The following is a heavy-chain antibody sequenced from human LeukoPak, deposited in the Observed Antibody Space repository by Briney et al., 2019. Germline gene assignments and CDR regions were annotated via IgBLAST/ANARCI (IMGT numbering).Heavy chain of an antibody. J-gene: IGHJ4*02. CDR3: AKARAGDITAAFNY. V-gene: IGHV3-23*01. CDR2: ISASGGNP. D-gene: IGHD6-13*01. Sequence: GGSLRLSCAASGFSLRSFAMSWVRQAPGKGLEWVSGISASGGNPYYADSVKGRFTISRDNSENTLNLQMNSLRAEDTAVYYCAKARAGDITAAFNYWGQGTLVTVSS. CDR1: GFSLRSFA.